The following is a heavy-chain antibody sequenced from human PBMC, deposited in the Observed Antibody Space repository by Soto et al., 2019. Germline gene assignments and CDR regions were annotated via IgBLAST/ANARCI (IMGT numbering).Heavy chain of an antibody. CDR3: AKEMEGSASSGNSSYYYYYWTS. J-gene: IGHJ6*03. CDR1: GFTFDDYA. Sequence: EVQLVESGGGLVQPGRSLRLSCAASGFTFDDYAMHWVRQAPGKGLEWVSGISWNSGSIGYADSVKGRFTISRDNAKNSLYLQRKALRAEDTAFYYCAKEMEGSASSGNSSYYYYYWTSGAKGPRSPSP. V-gene: IGHV3-9*01. D-gene: IGHD6-6*01. CDR2: ISWNSGSI.